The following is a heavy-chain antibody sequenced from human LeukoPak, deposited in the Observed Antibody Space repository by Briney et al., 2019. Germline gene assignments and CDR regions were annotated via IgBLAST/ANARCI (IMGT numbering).Heavy chain of an antibody. D-gene: IGHD3-16*01. V-gene: IGHV4-59*01. CDR1: DDSISDYY. Sequence: SETLSLTCTVSDDSISDYYRGWIRQPPGKGLEWIGYFHNSGTSTYNPSLKSRVTISADTSKNQFSLKLNSLTTADTAVYYCTRGAGWLIDYRGQGILVTVSS. CDR2: FHNSGTS. CDR3: TRGAGWLIDY. J-gene: IGHJ4*02.